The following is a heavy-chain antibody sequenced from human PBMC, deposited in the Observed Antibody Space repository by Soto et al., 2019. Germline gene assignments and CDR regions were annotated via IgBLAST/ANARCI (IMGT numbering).Heavy chain of an antibody. J-gene: IGHJ5*02. Sequence: GGSLRLSCAASGFTFSSYEMNWVRQAPGKGLEWVSYISSSGSTIYYADSVKGRFTISRDNAKNSLYLQMNSLRAEDTAVYYCARSFLPGWFGPWGEGTLVTVS. CDR3: ARSFLPGWFGP. CDR1: GFTFSSYE. V-gene: IGHV3-48*03. CDR2: ISSSGSTI.